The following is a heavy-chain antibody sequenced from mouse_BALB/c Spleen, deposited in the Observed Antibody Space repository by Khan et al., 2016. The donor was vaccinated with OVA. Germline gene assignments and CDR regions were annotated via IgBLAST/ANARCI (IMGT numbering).Heavy chain of an antibody. CDR3: ARKNYSYDRYCDV. CDR1: GFTLTNYG. J-gene: IGHJ1*01. V-gene: IGHV9-3-1*01. CDR2: INTYTGEP. D-gene: IGHD2-12*01. Sequence: QIQLVQSGPELKKPGETVKISCKASGFTLTNYGMSWVKQAPGKGLKWMGWINTYTGEPTNADDFKGRFAFSLETSASAAYLQINNLKNEDTATYFCARKNYSYDRYCDVWGAGTTVTGSS.